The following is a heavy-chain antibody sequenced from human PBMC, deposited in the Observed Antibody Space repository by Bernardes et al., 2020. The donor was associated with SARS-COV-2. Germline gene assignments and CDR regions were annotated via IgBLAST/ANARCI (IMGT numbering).Heavy chain of an antibody. CDR1: GDTFNSYG. CDR2: ISVYNGET. CDR3: ATMIRAIDY. Sequence: ASVKDSCKASGDTFNSYGIGWVRQAPGQGLEWMGWISVYNGETDYAQKFQGRVTMTTDTSTTTAYMELRSLRSDDTAVYFCATMIRAIDYWGQGTLVTVSS. D-gene: IGHD3-10*01. J-gene: IGHJ4*02. V-gene: IGHV1-18*04.